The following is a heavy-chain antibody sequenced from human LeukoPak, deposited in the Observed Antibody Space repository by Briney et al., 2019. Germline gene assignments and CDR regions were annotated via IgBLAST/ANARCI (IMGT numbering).Heavy chain of an antibody. J-gene: IGHJ4*02. Sequence: PSETLSLTCTVSGGSISSGDYYWSWIRQPPGKGLEWIGYIYYSGSTYYNPSLKSRVTISVDTSKNQFSLKLSSVTAADTAVYYCARVVPAARAPDYWGQGTLVTVSS. CDR1: GGSISSGDYY. V-gene: IGHV4-30-4*08. CDR3: ARVVPAARAPDY. CDR2: IYYSGST. D-gene: IGHD2-2*01.